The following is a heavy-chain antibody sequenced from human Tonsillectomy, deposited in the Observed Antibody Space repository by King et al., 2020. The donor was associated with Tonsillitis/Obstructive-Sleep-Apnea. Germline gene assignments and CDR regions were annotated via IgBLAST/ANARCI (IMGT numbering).Heavy chain of an antibody. Sequence: QLVQSGAEVKKPGASVKVSCKASGYTFTNYAMHWVRQAPGHSLEWLGWINAGTGNTKYSQNFQGRVAITRDTSASTAYMEPSSLRSEDTAIYYCARDRNYFDFWGQGTLVTVSS. CDR2: INAGTGNT. CDR1: GYTFTNYA. CDR3: ARDRNYFDF. V-gene: IGHV1-3*01. J-gene: IGHJ4*02.